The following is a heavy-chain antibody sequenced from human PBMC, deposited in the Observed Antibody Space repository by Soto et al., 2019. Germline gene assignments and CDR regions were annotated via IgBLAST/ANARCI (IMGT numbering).Heavy chain of an antibody. V-gene: IGHV4-30-4*01. CDR2: IYYSGST. CDR1: GGSISSGDYY. D-gene: IGHD5-18*01. CDR3: ARWIQLWSPIGRHYRYGDV. Sequence: QVQLQESGPGLVKPSQTLSLTCTVSGGSISSGDYYWSWIRQPPGKGLEWIGYIYYSGSTYYNPSLTSRVTISVDTSKNQFSLKLRSVTAADTAVYYCARWIQLWSPIGRHYRYGDVWGQGTTVTVSS. J-gene: IGHJ6*02.